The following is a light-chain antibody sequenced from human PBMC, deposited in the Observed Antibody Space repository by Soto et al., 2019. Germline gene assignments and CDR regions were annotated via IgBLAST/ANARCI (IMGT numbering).Light chain of an antibody. Sequence: EIVLTQSPDTLSLSPGARVTISCRASQSVSSSYLAWYQQIPGQAPRLLIYGASSRAPGIPDRFSGSGSGTDFSLAITRLEPEDFAVYYCQQFDDSPFTFGPGTKVDI. CDR3: QQFDDSPFT. CDR2: GAS. J-gene: IGKJ3*01. CDR1: QSVSSSY. V-gene: IGKV3-20*01.